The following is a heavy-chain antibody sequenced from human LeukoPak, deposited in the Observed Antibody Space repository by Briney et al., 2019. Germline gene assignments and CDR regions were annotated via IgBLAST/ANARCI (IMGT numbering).Heavy chain of an antibody. CDR2: INSDGSSK. CDR1: EVTIRNYW. J-gene: IGHJ6*02. CDR3: ARASASGWPYYYGMDV. V-gene: IGHV3-74*01. D-gene: IGHD6-19*01. Sequence: GGSLRLSRAASEVTIRNYWMHWVRQAPGKGLVWVSRINSDGSSKDYVDSVKGRFTISRDNAKNTLYLQMNSLRAEDTALYYCARASASGWPYYYGMDVWGQGTTVTVFS.